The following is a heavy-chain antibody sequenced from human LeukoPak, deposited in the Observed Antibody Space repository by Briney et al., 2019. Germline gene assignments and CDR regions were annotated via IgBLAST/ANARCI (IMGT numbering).Heavy chain of an antibody. Sequence: PESLSLTRAVYGVSFSGYYSSWVSQPPGKGLEWVVEINHSGTTNYNPSLKSRVTISVDTSKNQFSLKLSSVTAADTAVYYCARGRYGDYSAAGDYWGQRTLVTVSS. V-gene: IGHV4-34*01. CDR2: INHSGTT. J-gene: IGHJ4*02. CDR1: GVSFSGYY. CDR3: ARGRYGDYSAAGDY. D-gene: IGHD4-17*01.